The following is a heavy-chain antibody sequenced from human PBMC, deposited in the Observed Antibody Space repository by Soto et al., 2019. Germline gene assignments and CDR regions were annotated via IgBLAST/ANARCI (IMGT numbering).Heavy chain of an antibody. Sequence: SGPTLVNPTQTLTLTCTFSGFSLSTTGVGVGWIRQPPGKALEWLGIIYWNDDKRYSPSLKSRLTITKDTSKNQVVLTMTNMDPVDTATYYCARIHGGVIVVVSAFDYWGQGTLVTVSS. D-gene: IGHD3-22*01. CDR3: ARIHGGVIVVVSAFDY. V-gene: IGHV2-5*01. CDR1: GFSLSTTGVG. J-gene: IGHJ4*02. CDR2: IYWNDDK.